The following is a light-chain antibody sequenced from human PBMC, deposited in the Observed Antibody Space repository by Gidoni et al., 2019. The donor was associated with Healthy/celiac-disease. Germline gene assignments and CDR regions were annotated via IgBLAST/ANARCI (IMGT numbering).Light chain of an antibody. J-gene: IGKJ4*01. Sequence: DIVMTQSPDFLAVSLCERATINCKSSQRVLYSSNNKNYLAWYQQKPGQPPKLLIYWASTRESGVPDRFSGSGSGTDFTLTISSLQAEDVAVYYCQQYYSTLITFGEGTKVEIK. V-gene: IGKV4-1*01. CDR3: QQYYSTLIT. CDR2: WAS. CDR1: QRVLYSSNNKNY.